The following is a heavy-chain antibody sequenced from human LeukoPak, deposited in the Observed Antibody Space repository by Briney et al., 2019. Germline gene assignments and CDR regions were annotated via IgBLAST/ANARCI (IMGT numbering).Heavy chain of an antibody. Sequence: GGSLRLSCAASGFTFSSYAMHWVRQAPGKGLKWVAVISYDGSNKHYADSVKGRFIISRDNSKNTLYLQMNSLRAEDTAMYYCARRLGTYPSNWFDPWGQGTLVTVSS. CDR3: ARRLGTYPSNWFDP. CDR2: ISYDGSNK. D-gene: IGHD7-27*01. V-gene: IGHV3-30-3*01. J-gene: IGHJ5*02. CDR1: GFTFSSYA.